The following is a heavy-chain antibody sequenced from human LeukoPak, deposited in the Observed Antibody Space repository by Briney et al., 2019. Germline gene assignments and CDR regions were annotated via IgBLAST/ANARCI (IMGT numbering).Heavy chain of an antibody. CDR1: GGSIRSYY. V-gene: IGHV4-59*08. CDR2: VYDSGST. D-gene: IGHD4-11*01. Sequence: SETLSLTCTVSGGSIRSYYWTWIRQPPGRGLEWIGYVYDSGSTNYNPSLMSRVTISVDTSKKQFSLKLSSVTAADTAVYYCANYHDYSNFQGAYYLDYWGQGTLVTVSS. CDR3: ANYHDYSNFQGAYYLDY. J-gene: IGHJ4*02.